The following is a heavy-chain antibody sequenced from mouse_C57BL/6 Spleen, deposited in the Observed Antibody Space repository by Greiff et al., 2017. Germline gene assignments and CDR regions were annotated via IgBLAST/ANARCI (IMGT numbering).Heavy chain of an antibody. CDR2: IYPSDSEN. CDR1: GYTFTSYW. D-gene: IGHD1-2*01. CDR3: AMGGYRDHHYQHAIHY. J-gene: IGHJ4*01. Sequence: QVQLQQPGAELVRPGSSVRLSCKASGYTFTSYWMDWVQQRPGQGLEWIGNIYPSDSENHSNQKFKDKATLTVDKSSSTAYMQLSSLTSEDSAVYYCAMGGYRDHHYQHAIHYRGQATS. V-gene: IGHV1-61*01.